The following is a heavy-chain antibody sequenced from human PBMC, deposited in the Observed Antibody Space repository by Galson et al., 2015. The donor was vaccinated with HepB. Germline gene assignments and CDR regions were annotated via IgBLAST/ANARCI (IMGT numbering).Heavy chain of an antibody. D-gene: IGHD3-3*01. Sequence: SLRLSCAASGFTFSSYSMNWVRQAPGTGLEWVSSISSSSYIYYADSVKGRFTISRDNAKNSLYLQMNSLRAEDTAVYYCARHPAGEYYDFWSGFYHGYFDYWGQGIL. CDR3: ARHPAGEYYDFWSGFYHGYFDY. CDR2: ISSSSYI. V-gene: IGHV3-21*01. J-gene: IGHJ4*02. CDR1: GFTFSSYS.